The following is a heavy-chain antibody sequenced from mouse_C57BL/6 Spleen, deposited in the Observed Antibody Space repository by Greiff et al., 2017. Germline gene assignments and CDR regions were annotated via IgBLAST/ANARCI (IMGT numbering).Heavy chain of an antibody. V-gene: IGHV1-81*01. D-gene: IGHD2-4*01. J-gene: IGHJ4*01. CDR3: ARAAYDYDPTGYAMDD. Sequence: VQLQQSGAELARPGASVKLSCKASGYTFTSYGISWVKQRTGQGLEWIGEIYPRSGNTYYNEKFKGKATLTADKSSSTAYMELRSLTSEDSAVYFCARAAYDYDPTGYAMDDWGQGTSVTVSS. CDR2: IYPRSGNT. CDR1: GYTFTSYG.